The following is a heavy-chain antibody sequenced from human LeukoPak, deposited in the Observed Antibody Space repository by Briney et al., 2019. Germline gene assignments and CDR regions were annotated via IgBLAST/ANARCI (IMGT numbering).Heavy chain of an antibody. J-gene: IGHJ4*02. D-gene: IGHD6-19*01. CDR2: IFTSGIT. V-gene: IGHV4-4*07. Sequence: SETLSLTCTVSGGSTSSYYWSWIRQPPGKGLEWIGRIFTSGITSGNTNYNPPLESRVTMSVDASKNQFSLKLSSVTAADTAVYYCARDRGSSGWYDYWGQGTLVTVSS. CDR1: GGSTSSYY. CDR3: ARDRGSSGWYDY.